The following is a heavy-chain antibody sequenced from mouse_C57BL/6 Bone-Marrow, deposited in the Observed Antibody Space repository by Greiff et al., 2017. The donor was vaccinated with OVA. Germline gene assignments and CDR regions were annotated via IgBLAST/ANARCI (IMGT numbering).Heavy chain of an antibody. CDR2: INPYNGGT. V-gene: IGHV1-19*01. Sequence: SGPVLVKPGASVKMSCKASGYTFTDYYMNWVKQSHGKSLEWIGVINPYNGGTSYNQKFKGKATLTVDKSSSTAYMELNSLTSEDSAVYYCGGAAQATAWFAYWGQGTLVTVSA. D-gene: IGHD3-2*02. CDR1: GYTFTDYY. J-gene: IGHJ3*01. CDR3: GGAAQATAWFAY.